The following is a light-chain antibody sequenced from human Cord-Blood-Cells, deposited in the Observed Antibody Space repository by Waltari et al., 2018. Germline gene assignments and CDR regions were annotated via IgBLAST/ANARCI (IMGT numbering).Light chain of an antibody. V-gene: IGKV3-20*01. CDR3: QEYGSTPRRA. CDR2: GPS. Sequence: EILLTQSPDTLPLSPAERLTLSRRASLSVSSSYLAWYQQKPGQSPRLLIYGPSSRATGSPDRCIGSGSGTDVTLTISRLEPQDWAVYYSQEYGSTPRRAFGQGTKVEIK. J-gene: IGKJ1*01. CDR1: LSVSSSY.